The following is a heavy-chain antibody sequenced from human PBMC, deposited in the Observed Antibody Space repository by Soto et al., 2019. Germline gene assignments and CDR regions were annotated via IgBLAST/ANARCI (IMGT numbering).Heavy chain of an antibody. J-gene: IGHJ4*02. CDR3: AREPRLLIWFGELQD. CDR1: GGSIIRYY. D-gene: IGHD3-10*01. CDR2: MYNTGST. V-gene: IGHV4-59*12. Sequence: SETLSLTCTVSGGSIIRYYWSWSRQPPGKGLEWIGYMYNTGSTVYNPSFKTRVTISVDTSRNQFSLKLNPVTAADTAVYYCAREPRLLIWFGELQDWGRRTLVTVSS.